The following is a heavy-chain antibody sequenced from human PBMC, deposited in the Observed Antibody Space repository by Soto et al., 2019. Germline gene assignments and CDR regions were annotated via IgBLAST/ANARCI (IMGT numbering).Heavy chain of an antibody. CDR2: INPNSGGT. D-gene: IGHD1-26*01. Sequence: QVQLVQSGAEVKKPGASVKVSCKASGYTFTGYYMHWVRQAPGQGLEWMGWINPNSGGTNYAQKFQGGVTMPRDTSISTAYMELSRLRYDDTAGYYCARDLGGSDTYWGQGTLVTVSS. CDR1: GYTFTGYY. CDR3: ARDLGGSDTY. J-gene: IGHJ4*02. V-gene: IGHV1-2*02.